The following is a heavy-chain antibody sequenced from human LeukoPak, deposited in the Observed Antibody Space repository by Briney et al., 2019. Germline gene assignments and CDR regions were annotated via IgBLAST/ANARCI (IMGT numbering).Heavy chain of an antibody. D-gene: IGHD6-19*01. CDR3: TRHADPGAVAGRVIDI. J-gene: IGHJ3*02. CDR1: GFIFSGSD. CDR2: IRSKTNSYAT. Sequence: GGSLRLSCAASGFIFSGSDMHWVRQASGKGLEWVGRIRSKTNSYATAYAASVQGRFTISRDDSKNTAYLQMNSLKTEDTAVYYCTRHADPGAVAGRVIDIWAKGQWSPSLQ. V-gene: IGHV3-73*01.